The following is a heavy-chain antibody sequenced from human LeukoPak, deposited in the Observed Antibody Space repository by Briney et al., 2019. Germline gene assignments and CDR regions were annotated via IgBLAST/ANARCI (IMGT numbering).Heavy chain of an antibody. Sequence: ASVKVSCKASGYTFTGYYMHWVRQAPGQGLEWMGWINSNSGGTNYAQKFQGRVAMTRDTSISTAYMELSSLRSDDTAVYYCAKVTGTTNYWGQGTLVTVSS. CDR2: INSNSGGT. CDR3: AKVTGTTNY. CDR1: GYTFTGYY. V-gene: IGHV1-2*02. J-gene: IGHJ4*02. D-gene: IGHD1-1*01.